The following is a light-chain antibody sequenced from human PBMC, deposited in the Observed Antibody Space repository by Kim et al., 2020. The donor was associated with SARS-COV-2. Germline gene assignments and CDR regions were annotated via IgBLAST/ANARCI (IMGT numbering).Light chain of an antibody. V-gene: IGLV2-14*01. Sequence: LTQPASVSGSPGQSITISCTGTSSDVGGYNYVSWYQEHPGKAPKLMIYDVYKRPSGVSNRFSGSKSGNTASLTISGLQAEDEADYYCSSYTGSSTWVFGGGTQLTVL. J-gene: IGLJ3*02. CDR3: SSYTGSSTWV. CDR2: DVY. CDR1: SSDVGGYNY.